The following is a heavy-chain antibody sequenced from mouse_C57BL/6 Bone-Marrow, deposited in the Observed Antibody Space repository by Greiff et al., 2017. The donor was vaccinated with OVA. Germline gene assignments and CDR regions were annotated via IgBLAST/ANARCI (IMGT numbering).Heavy chain of an antibody. D-gene: IGHD3-3*01. CDR1: GYTFTDYY. Sequence: VQLQQSGPELVKPGASVKISCKASGYTFTDYYMNWVKQSHGKSLEWIGDINPNNGGTSYNQKFKGKATLTVDKSSSTAYMELRSLTAEDSAVYYCARRGTVAYWGQGTLVTVSA. V-gene: IGHV1-26*01. J-gene: IGHJ3*01. CDR2: INPNNGGT. CDR3: ARRGTVAY.